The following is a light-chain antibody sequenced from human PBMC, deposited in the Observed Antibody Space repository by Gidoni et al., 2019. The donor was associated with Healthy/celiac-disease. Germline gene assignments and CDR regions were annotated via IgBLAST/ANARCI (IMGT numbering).Light chain of an antibody. CDR3: QQYNNPGA. CDR1: QSVSSN. V-gene: IGKV3-15*01. J-gene: IGKJ1*01. Sequence: EIVMTQSPATLSVSPGERATLSCRASQSVSSNLAWYQQKPGQAPRLLIYGASTRATGIPARFSGSGFGTEFTRTISSLQSEDFAVYYCQQYNNPGAFGQGTKVEIK. CDR2: GAS.